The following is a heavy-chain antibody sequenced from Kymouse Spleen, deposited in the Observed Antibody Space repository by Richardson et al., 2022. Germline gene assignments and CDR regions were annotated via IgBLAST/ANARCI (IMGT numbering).Heavy chain of an antibody. CDR3: ARESYRQ*LRL. CDR1: GGSFSGYY. CDR2: INHSGST. J-gene: IGHJ4*02. D-gene: IGHD4-11,IGHD4-11*01. V-gene: IGHV4-34*01. Sequence: QVQLQQWGAGLLKPSETLSLTCAVYGGSFSGYYWSWIRQPPGKGLEWIGEINHSGSTNYNPSLKSRVTISVDTSKNQFSLKLSSVTAADTAVYYCARESYRQ*LRLLGPGNPGHRLL.